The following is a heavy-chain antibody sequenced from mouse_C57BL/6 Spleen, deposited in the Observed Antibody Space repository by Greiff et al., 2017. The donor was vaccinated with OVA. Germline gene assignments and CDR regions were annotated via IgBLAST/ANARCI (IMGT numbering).Heavy chain of an antibody. CDR2: IDPSDSYT. J-gene: IGHJ1*03. D-gene: IGHD1-1*01. CDR1: GYTFTSYW. V-gene: IGHV1-69*01. CDR3: ARDLRCYYGSRGYFDV. Sequence: QVQLQQPGAELVMPGASVKLSCKASGYTFTSYWMHWVKQRPGQGLEWIGEIDPSDSYTNYNQKFKGKSTLTVDKSSSTAYMQLSSLTSEDSAVYDGARDLRCYYGSRGYFDVWGTGTTVTVSS.